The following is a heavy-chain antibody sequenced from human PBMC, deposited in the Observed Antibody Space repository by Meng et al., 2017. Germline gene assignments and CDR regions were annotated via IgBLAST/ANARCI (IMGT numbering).Heavy chain of an antibody. CDR1: CYTFSTNV. J-gene: IGHJ4*02. Sequence: VHVLQSGLYLKDPVAPVKVSGKASCYTFSTNVMNWVRQAPGQGLEWMGWINTKTGKPTYAQGFTGRLAFSLDTSASTAFLQINSLKAEDTAVYYCARAHSSGWYSFFDYWGQGTLVTVSS. V-gene: IGHV7-4-1*02. CDR3: ARAHSSGWYSFFDY. CDR2: INTKTGKP. D-gene: IGHD6-19*01.